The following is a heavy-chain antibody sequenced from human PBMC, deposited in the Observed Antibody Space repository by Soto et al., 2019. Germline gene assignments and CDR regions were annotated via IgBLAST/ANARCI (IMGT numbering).Heavy chain of an antibody. V-gene: IGHV1-3*01. D-gene: IGHD1-1*01. J-gene: IGHJ6*03. CDR2: INAGHGNT. Sequence: QVQLVQSGAEVKKPGASVKVSCKASGYTFTSYAMHWVRQAPGQRLEWMGWINAGHGNTKYSQKFQGRVTITRDTSASTAYMELSSLRSEDTAVYSCARGVRYYMEVWGKGTTVTVSS. CDR1: GYTFTSYA. CDR3: ARGVRYYMEV.